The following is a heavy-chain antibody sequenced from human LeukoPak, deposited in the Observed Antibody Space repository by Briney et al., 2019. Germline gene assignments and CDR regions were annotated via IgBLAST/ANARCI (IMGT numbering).Heavy chain of an antibody. D-gene: IGHD3-22*01. J-gene: IGHJ4*02. CDR1: GGSISSYY. V-gene: IGHV4-59*01. CDR3: ARGFYDSSGYYDY. Sequence: SETLSLTCTVPGGSISSYYWSWIRQPPGKGLEWIGYIYYSGSTNYNPSLKSRVTISVDTSKNQFSLKLSSVTAADTAVYYCARGFYDSSGYYDYWGQGTLVTVSS. CDR2: IYYSGST.